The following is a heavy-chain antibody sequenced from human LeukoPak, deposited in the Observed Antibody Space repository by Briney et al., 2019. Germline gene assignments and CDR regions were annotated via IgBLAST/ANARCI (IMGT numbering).Heavy chain of an antibody. CDR1: GFTVRNNY. CDR2: IYSGGST. D-gene: IGHD3-10*01. J-gene: IGHJ4*02. Sequence: GGSLRLSCAASGFTVRNNYMSWVRQAPGKGLEWVSVIYSGGSTYYADSVKGRFTITRDNSKNTLYLQMNSLRAEDTAVYFCATGERMVRGDGVDYWGQGTLVTVSS. CDR3: ATGERMVRGDGVDY. V-gene: IGHV3-66*01.